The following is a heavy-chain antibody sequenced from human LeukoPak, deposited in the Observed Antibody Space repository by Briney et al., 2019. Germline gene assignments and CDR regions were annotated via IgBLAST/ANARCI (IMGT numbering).Heavy chain of an antibody. J-gene: IGHJ4*02. CDR3: VRSAFHAGSGNYYDY. D-gene: IGHD3-22*01. V-gene: IGHV3-7*01. CDR2: IKQDGSAK. Sequence: GGSLRLSCAASGFIFSDYWMSWVRQAPGKGLEWVPNIKQDGSAKYYVDSVKGRFTISRDNAENTSYLQMNSLRVEDTAVYYCVRSAFHAGSGNYYDYWGQGTLVTVSS. CDR1: GFIFSDYW.